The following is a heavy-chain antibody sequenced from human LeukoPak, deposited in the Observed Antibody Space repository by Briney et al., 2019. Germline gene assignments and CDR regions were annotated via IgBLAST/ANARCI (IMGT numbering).Heavy chain of an antibody. CDR3: ARETRLHSGSYSNDAFDI. J-gene: IGHJ3*02. D-gene: IGHD1-26*01. CDR2: IYYNGNA. V-gene: IGHV4-59*02. Sequence: SETLSLTCTVSDGSVSSYYWSWIRQSPGKGLEWIAYIYYNGNANYNPSLKSRVIISIETSKNQFSLRLSSVTAADTAVYYCARETRLHSGSYSNDAFDIWGQGTMVTVSS. CDR1: DGSVSSYY.